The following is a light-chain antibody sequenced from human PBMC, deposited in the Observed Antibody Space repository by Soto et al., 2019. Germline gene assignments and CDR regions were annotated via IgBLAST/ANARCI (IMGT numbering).Light chain of an antibody. CDR1: QSVSNNY. Sequence: EIVLTQSPGTLSLSPGERATLSRRASQSVSNNYLALYQQKPGPAPRLLIYGASNRATGIPDRFSGSGSGTDFTLTISRLEPEDFAVYYCQQYGSSGTFGQGTKVDIK. J-gene: IGKJ1*01. CDR3: QQYGSSGT. V-gene: IGKV3-20*01. CDR2: GAS.